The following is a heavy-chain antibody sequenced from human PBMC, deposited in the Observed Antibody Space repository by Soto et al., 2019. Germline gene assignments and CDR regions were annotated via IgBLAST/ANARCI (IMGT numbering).Heavy chain of an antibody. V-gene: IGHV4-59*01. CDR3: ARPTYNSGSPFDY. J-gene: IGHJ4*02. Sequence: SETLSLTCTVSGGSISSYYWSWIRQPPGKGLEWIGYFYYSGSTNYNPSLKSRVTISVDTSKNQFSLKLSSVTAADTAVYYCARPTYNSGSPFDYWGQGTLVTVSS. CDR1: GGSISSYY. CDR2: FYYSGST. D-gene: IGHD1-20*01.